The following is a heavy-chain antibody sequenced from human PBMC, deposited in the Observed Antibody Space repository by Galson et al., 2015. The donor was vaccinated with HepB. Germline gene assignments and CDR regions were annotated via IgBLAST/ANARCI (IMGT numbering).Heavy chain of an antibody. CDR1: GDSVSSHSAA. CDR2: TYYRSKWYS. Sequence: CAISGDSVSSHSAAWNWIRRSPSRGLEWLGRTYYRSKWYSDYAVSVKSRITINPDTSKNQFSLQLNSVTPEDTAVYYCARGPSYFQHWGQGTLVTVSS. J-gene: IGHJ1*01. CDR3: ARGPSYFQH. V-gene: IGHV6-1*01.